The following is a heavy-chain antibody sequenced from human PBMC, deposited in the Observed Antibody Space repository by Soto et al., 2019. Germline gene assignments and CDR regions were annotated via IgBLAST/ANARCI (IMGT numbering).Heavy chain of an antibody. CDR1: GYTFTNYA. CDR3: ARDQRYCSGGSCFFNWFDP. Sequence: QVQLVQSGAEVKKPGASVKISCKASGYTFTNYAMHWVRQAPGQRLEWMGWINVGNGNTKYSQKFHGRVTITRDTSASTAYMELSSLTSEDTAIYSCARDQRYCSGGSCFFNWFDPWGQGTLVTVSS. D-gene: IGHD2-15*01. V-gene: IGHV1-3*01. CDR2: INVGNGNT. J-gene: IGHJ5*02.